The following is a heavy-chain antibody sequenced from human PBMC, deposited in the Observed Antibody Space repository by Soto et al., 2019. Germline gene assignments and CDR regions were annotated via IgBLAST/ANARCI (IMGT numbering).Heavy chain of an antibody. Sequence: EVQLLESGGGLVQPGGSLRLSCAASGFTFSSYAMSWVRQAPGKGLEWVSAISGSGGSTYYADSVKGRFTISRDNSKNTLYLQKNSLRAEDTAVYYCAKSHYGDYDGMDVWGQGTTVTVSS. J-gene: IGHJ6*02. D-gene: IGHD4-17*01. V-gene: IGHV3-23*01. CDR2: ISGSGGST. CDR3: AKSHYGDYDGMDV. CDR1: GFTFSSYA.